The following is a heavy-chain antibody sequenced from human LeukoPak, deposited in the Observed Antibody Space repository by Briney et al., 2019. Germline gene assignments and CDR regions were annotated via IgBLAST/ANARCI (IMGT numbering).Heavy chain of an antibody. CDR2: ISAYNGNT. CDR1: GYTFTSYG. Sequence: ASVKVSCKASGYTFTSYGISWVRQAPGQGLEWMGWISAYNGNTNYAQKLQGRVTMTTDTSTSTAYKELRSLRSDDTAVYYCARAILNSNVLLWFGESVGPFDYWGQGTLVTVSS. J-gene: IGHJ4*02. CDR3: ARAILNSNVLLWFGESVGPFDY. V-gene: IGHV1-18*01. D-gene: IGHD3-10*01.